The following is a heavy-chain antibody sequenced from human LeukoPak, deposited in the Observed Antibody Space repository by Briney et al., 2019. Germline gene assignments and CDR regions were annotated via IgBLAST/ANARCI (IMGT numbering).Heavy chain of an antibody. J-gene: IGHJ4*02. CDR1: GFAFSSYW. Sequence: GGSLRLSCAASGFAFSSYWMHWVRQAPGKGLVWVSRINSDGSSTSYADSVKGRFTISRDNAKNTLYLQMNSLRAEDTAVYYCARAPTTVTTFDYWGQGTLVTVSS. D-gene: IGHD4-17*01. CDR3: ARAPTTVTTFDY. V-gene: IGHV3-74*01. CDR2: INSDGSST.